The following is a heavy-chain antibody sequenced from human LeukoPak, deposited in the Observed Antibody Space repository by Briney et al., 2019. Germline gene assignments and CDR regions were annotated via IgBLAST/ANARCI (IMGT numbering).Heavy chain of an antibody. CDR2: INTDGSST. CDR1: GFTFSSYW. J-gene: IGHJ4*02. V-gene: IGHV3-74*01. Sequence: PGGSLRLSCAASGFTFSSYWMHWVRQAPGKGLVWVSRINTDGSSTSYADSVKGRFTISRDNAKNTLYLQMNSLRAEDTAVYYCASSGLIRQGYWAQGTLVTVSS. D-gene: IGHD1-26*01. CDR3: ASSGLIRQGY.